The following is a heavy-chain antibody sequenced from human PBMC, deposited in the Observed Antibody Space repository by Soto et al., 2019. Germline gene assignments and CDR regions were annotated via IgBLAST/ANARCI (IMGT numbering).Heavy chain of an antibody. CDR2: MNPRSGGS. J-gene: IGHJ5*02. V-gene: IGHV1-2*02. CDR3: ARKHSLDYIRWGLDP. D-gene: IGHD4-4*01. CDR1: GYTFTNYY. Sequence: VASVKVSCKASGYTFTNYYMHWLRQAPGQGLEWMGWMNPRSGGSKYAQKFQGRVTMTRDTSIDTAYLELTGLTSDDTATYYCARKHSLDYIRWGLDPWGQGTLVTVSS.